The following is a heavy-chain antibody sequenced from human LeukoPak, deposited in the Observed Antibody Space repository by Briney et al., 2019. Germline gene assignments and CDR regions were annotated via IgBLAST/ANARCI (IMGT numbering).Heavy chain of an antibody. D-gene: IGHD5-12*01. CDR2: INPNTGVT. CDR3: ARDLEGATIRYFYMDV. J-gene: IGHJ6*03. CDR1: GYTFSGYC. Sequence: ASVKVSCKASGYTFSGYCLHWVRQAPGQGLEWMGWINPNTGVTNYAQKFQGRVTMTSDTSISTAYMELRRLRSDDTAVYYCARDLEGATIRYFYMDVWGKGTTVTVSS. V-gene: IGHV1-2*02.